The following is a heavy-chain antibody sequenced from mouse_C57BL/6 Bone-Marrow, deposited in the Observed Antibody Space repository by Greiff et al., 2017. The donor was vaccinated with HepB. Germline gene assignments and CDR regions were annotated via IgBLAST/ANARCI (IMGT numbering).Heavy chain of an antibody. CDR3: ARSCHPHNEYDVNYFDY. CDR2: IDPSDSYT. V-gene: IGHV1-69*01. D-gene: IGHD2-4*01. CDR1: GYTFTSYW. Sequence: QVQLQQPGAELVMPGASVKLSCKASGYTFTSYWMHWVKQRPGQGLEWIGEIDPSDSYTNYNQKFKGKSTLTVDKSSSTAYMQLSSLTSEDSAVYYCARSCHPHNEYDVNYFDYWGQGTTLTVSS. J-gene: IGHJ2*01.